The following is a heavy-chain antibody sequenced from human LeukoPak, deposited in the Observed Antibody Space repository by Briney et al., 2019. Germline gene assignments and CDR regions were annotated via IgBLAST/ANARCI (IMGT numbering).Heavy chain of an antibody. Sequence: GESLKISCKDSPYYFINFWIGWVRQMPGKGLEWMGIIYPADSDTRYNPSFQGHVTITADRSASTTYLQWHSLKASDTAIYYCARGINDEYFQSWGQGTLVTVSS. D-gene: IGHD2/OR15-2a*01. CDR3: ARGINDEYFQS. CDR2: IYPADSDT. V-gene: IGHV5-51*01. J-gene: IGHJ1*01. CDR1: PYYFINFW.